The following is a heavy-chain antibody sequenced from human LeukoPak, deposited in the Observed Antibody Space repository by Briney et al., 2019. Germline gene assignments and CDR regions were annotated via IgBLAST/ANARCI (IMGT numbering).Heavy chain of an antibody. D-gene: IGHD3-16*01. CDR1: GFTFSSYV. J-gene: IGHJ4*02. Sequence: KPGRSLRLSCAASGFTFSSYVMNWVRQAPGKGLEWVSSISSSSGYIYYADSVKGRFTISRDNAKNSLYLQMNSLRAEDTAVYYCARAAYSYGPRGFDYWGQGILVTVSS. V-gene: IGHV3-21*01. CDR3: ARAAYSYGPRGFDY. CDR2: ISSSSGYI.